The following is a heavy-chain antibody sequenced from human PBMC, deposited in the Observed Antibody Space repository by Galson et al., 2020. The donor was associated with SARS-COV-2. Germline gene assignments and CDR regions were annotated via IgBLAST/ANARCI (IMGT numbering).Heavy chain of an antibody. J-gene: IGHJ6*04. V-gene: IGHV4-38-2*02. D-gene: IGHD2-2*01. CDR1: GFSFTSGYY. CDR3: ARMGYQLPPRF. Sequence: SETLSLTCIVSGFSFTSGYYWGWIRQPPGKGLEWIGHFYHSGTTDYNPSLKSRVTISVDTSKNQFSLKLTSVTAADTAVYYCARMGYQLPPRFWGKGTTVTVSS. CDR2: FYHSGTT.